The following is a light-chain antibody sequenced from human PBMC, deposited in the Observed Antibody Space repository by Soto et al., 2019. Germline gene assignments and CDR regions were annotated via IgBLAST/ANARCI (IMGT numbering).Light chain of an antibody. Sequence: VVTQPPSVSGAPGQRVTISCTGSSSNIGAGYDVHWYQQLPGTAPKLLIYGNSNRPSGVPDRFSGSKSGTSASLAITGLQAEDDADYYCQSYDSSLSGWVFGGGTKLTVL. CDR1: SSNIGAGYD. J-gene: IGLJ3*02. V-gene: IGLV1-40*01. CDR3: QSYDSSLSGWV. CDR2: GNS.